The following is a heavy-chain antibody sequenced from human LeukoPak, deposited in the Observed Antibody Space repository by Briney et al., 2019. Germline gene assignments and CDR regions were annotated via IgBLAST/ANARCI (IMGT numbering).Heavy chain of an antibody. J-gene: IGHJ4*02. V-gene: IGHV1-69*01. D-gene: IGHD2-15*01. CDR1: GGTFSSYA. CDR3: ASRPVAHFYYFDY. CDR2: IIPIFGTA. Sequence: GSSVKVSCKASGGTFSSYAISWVRQAPGQGLEWMGGIIPIFGTANYAQKFQGRVTITADESTSTAYMELSSLRSEDTAVYYCASRPVAHFYYFDYWGQGTLVTVSS.